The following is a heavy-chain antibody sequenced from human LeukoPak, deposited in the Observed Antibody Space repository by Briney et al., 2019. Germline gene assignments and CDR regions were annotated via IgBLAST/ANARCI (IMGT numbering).Heavy chain of an antibody. Sequence: HPGGSLRLSCAASGFTFSSYGMSWVRQAPGKGLEWVANIKQDGSEKYYVDSVKGRFTISRDNAKNSLYLQMNSLRAEDTAVYYCARDGSSSWYRLGVLFDYCDQGTLVTVSS. CDR2: IKQDGSEK. CDR1: GFTFSSYG. D-gene: IGHD6-13*01. CDR3: ARDGSSSWYRLGVLFDY. J-gene: IGHJ4*02. V-gene: IGHV3-7*01.